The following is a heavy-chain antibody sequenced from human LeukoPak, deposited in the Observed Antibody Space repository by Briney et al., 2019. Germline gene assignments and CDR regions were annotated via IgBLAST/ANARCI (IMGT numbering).Heavy chain of an antibody. J-gene: IGHJ4*02. CDR2: ISGGGRTT. V-gene: IGHV3-23*01. D-gene: IGHD6-13*01. CDR1: GFPFSSYG. Sequence: HPGGSLRLSCAASGFPFSSYGMSWVRQAPGKGLEWVSAISGGGRTTYYADSVKGRFTISRDNSKNTLYLQMNSLRAEDTAVYYCAKERYSSRYANFDYWGQGTLVTVSS. CDR3: AKERYSSRYANFDY.